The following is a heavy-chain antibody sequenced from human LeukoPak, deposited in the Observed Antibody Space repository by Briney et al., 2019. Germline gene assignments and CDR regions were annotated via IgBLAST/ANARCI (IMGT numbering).Heavy chain of an antibody. CDR2: IYPGDSDT. D-gene: IGHD3-3*01. CDR1: GYSFTSYW. CDR3: ARHRSDDFWSGFFPEN. J-gene: IGHJ3*01. V-gene: IGHV5-51*01. Sequence: GESLKISCKGSGYSFTSYWIGWVRQMPGKGLEWMGIIYPGDSDTRYSPSFQGQVTISADKSISTAYLQWSSLKASDTAMYYCARHRSDDFWSGFFPENWGQGTMGTVSS.